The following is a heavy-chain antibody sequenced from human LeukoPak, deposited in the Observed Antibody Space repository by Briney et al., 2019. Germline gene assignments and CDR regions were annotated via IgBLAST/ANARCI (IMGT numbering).Heavy chain of an antibody. J-gene: IGHJ4*02. V-gene: IGHV3-7*01. CDR3: ARDFDGSGSYPLFDY. Sequence: GGSLRLSCAASGFTFSNYWMSWVRQAPGQGLEWVANIKEDGSEKYYVDSVKGRFTISRDNAKNSLYLQMNSLRAEDTAVYYCARDFDGSGSYPLFDYWGQGTLVTVSS. CDR2: IKEDGSEK. D-gene: IGHD3-10*01. CDR1: GFTFSNYW.